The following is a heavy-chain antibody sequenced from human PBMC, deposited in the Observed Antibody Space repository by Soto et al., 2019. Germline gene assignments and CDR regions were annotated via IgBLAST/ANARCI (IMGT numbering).Heavy chain of an antibody. V-gene: IGHV4-39*01. CDR3: ASHFGSGSSLFDY. CDR2: IYYSGST. CDR1: GGSISSSSYY. Sequence: SETLSLTCTVSGGSISSSSYYWGWIRQPPGKGLEWIGSIYYSGSTYYNPSLKSRVTISVDTSKNQFSLKLSSVTAADTAVYYCASHFGSGSSLFDYWGQGTLVTVSS. D-gene: IGHD3-10*01. J-gene: IGHJ4*02.